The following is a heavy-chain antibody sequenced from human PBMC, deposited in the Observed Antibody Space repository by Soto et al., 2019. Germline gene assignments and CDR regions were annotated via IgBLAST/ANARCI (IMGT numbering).Heavy chain of an antibody. J-gene: IGHJ5*02. D-gene: IGHD6-13*01. Sequence: PGGSLRLSCAASGFTFSTHSMNWVRQAPGKGLEWISYITSSSTTIYYADSVKGRFTISRDNAKNSLYLQMNSLRDEDTAVYYCARDNGLAGSFDPWGQGTLVTVSS. V-gene: IGHV3-48*02. CDR2: ITSSSTTI. CDR3: ARDNGLAGSFDP. CDR1: GFTFSTHS.